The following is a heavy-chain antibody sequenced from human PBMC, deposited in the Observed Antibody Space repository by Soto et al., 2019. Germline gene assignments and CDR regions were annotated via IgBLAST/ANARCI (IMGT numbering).Heavy chain of an antibody. Sequence: PSETLSLTCTVSGGSISSGDYYWSWIRQPPGKGLEWIGYIYYSGSTYYNPSLKSRVTISVDTSKNQFSLKLSSVTAADTAVYYCARDGITGTTGYWFDPWGQGTLVTVSS. J-gene: IGHJ5*02. CDR2: IYYSGST. V-gene: IGHV4-30-4*01. D-gene: IGHD1-7*01. CDR1: GGSISSGDYY. CDR3: ARDGITGTTGYWFDP.